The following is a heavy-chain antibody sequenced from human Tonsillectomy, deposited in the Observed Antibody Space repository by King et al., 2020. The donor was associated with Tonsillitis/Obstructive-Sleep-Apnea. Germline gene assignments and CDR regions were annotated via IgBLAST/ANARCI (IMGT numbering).Heavy chain of an antibody. D-gene: IGHD2-15*01. V-gene: IGHV4-34*01. CDR3: ARGQNVVVVAATSYYFDY. Sequence: VQLQQWGAGLLKPSETLSLTCAVYGGSFSGYYWSWIRQPPGKGLGWIGEINHSGSTNYNPSLKSRVTISVDTSKNQFSLKLSSVTAADTAVYYCARGQNVVVVAATSYYFDYWGQGTLVTVSS. CDR2: INHSGST. J-gene: IGHJ4*02. CDR1: GGSFSGYY.